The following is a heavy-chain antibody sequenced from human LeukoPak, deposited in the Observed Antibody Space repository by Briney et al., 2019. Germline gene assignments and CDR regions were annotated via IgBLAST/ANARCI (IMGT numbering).Heavy chain of an antibody. Sequence: GASVKVSCKASGYTFTSYGISWVRQAPGQGLEWMGWISAYNGNTNYAQKFQGRVTMTRDTSISTAYMELSRLRSDDTAVYYCARCDYDFWSGYYYYYYYMDVWGKGTTVTVSS. CDR2: ISAYNGNT. CDR3: ARCDYDFWSGYYYYYYYMDV. V-gene: IGHV1-18*01. D-gene: IGHD3-3*01. J-gene: IGHJ6*03. CDR1: GYTFTSYG.